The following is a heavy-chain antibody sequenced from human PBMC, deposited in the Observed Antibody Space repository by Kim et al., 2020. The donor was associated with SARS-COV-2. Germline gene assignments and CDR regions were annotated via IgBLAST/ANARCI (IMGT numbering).Heavy chain of an antibody. CDR3: ARVGGDDFWSGYLERNLDY. J-gene: IGHJ4*02. CDR1: GFTFSSYS. Sequence: GGSLRLSCAASGFTFSSYSMNWVRQAPGKGLEWVSSISSSSSYIYYADSVKGRFTISRDNAKNSLYLQMNSLRAEDTAVYYCARVGGDDFWSGYLERNLDYWGQGTLVTVSS. CDR2: ISSSSSYI. V-gene: IGHV3-21*01. D-gene: IGHD3-3*01.